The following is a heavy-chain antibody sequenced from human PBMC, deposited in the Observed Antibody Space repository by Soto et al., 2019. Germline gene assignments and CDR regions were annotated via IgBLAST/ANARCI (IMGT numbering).Heavy chain of an antibody. CDR2: IWYDGSNK. Sequence: PGGSLRLSCAASGFTFSSYGMHWVRQAPGKGLEWVAVIWYDGSNKYYADSVKGRFTISRDNSKNTLYLQMNSLRAEDTAVYYCAKGPAPYYTSGPVQYFDYWGQGTLVTVSS. CDR1: GFTFSSYG. CDR3: AKGPAPYYTSGPVQYFDY. V-gene: IGHV3-33*06. D-gene: IGHD3-3*01. J-gene: IGHJ4*02.